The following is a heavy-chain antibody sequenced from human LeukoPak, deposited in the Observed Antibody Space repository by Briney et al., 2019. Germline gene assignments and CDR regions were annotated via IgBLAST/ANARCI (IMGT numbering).Heavy chain of an antibody. CDR3: AGELWTNRYQYYGMDV. J-gene: IGHJ6*02. CDR2: IYISGSI. CDR1: GGSTSNYY. Sequence: SETLSLTCTVSGGSTSNYYWNWIRQPAGKGLEWIGRIYISGSIQYNPSLESRVTMSVDTSKNQLSLNLESVTAADTAVYYCAGELWTNRYQYYGMDVWGQGTTVTVSS. D-gene: IGHD5-18*01. V-gene: IGHV4-4*07.